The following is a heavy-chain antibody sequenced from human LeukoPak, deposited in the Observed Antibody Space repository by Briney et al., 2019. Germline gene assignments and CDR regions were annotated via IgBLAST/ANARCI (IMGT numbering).Heavy chain of an antibody. CDR2: ISAYNGNT. V-gene: IGHV1-18*01. J-gene: IGHJ5*02. D-gene: IGHD2-15*01. CDR1: GYTFTIYG. CDR3: ARVPGGGNVVVVAATPRWFDP. Sequence: ASVTVSCKASGYTFTIYGISWVRQAPGQGLEWMGWISAYNGNTNYAQKLQGRVTMTTDTSTSTAYMELRSLRSDDTAVYYCARVPGGGNVVVVAATPRWFDPWGQGTLVTVSS.